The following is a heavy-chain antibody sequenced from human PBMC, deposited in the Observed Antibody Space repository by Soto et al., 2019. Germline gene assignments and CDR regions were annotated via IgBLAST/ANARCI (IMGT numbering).Heavy chain of an antibody. CDR1: GGSFSGYY. CDR2: INHSGST. J-gene: IGHJ6*02. Sequence: KPSETLSLTCAVYGGSFSGYYWSWIRQPPGKGLEWIGEINHSGSTNYNPSLKSRVTISVDTSKNQFSLKLSSVTAADTAAYYCARGPLVYYYYGMDVWGQGTTVTVSS. D-gene: IGHD3-3*02. CDR3: ARGPLVYYYYGMDV. V-gene: IGHV4-34*01.